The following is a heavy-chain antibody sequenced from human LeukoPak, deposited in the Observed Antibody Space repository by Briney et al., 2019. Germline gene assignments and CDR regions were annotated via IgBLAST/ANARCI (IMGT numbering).Heavy chain of an antibody. CDR1: GGTFSSYA. CDR2: IIPIFGTA. V-gene: IGHV1-69*01. CDR3: ARGGRGYSYGYEFDY. D-gene: IGHD5-18*01. Sequence: SVKVSCKASGGTFSSYAISWVRQAPGQGLEWMGGIIPIFGTANYAQKFQGRVTITADESTSTAYMELSSLRSEDTAVYYCARGGRGYSYGYEFDYWGQGTLVTVSS. J-gene: IGHJ4*02.